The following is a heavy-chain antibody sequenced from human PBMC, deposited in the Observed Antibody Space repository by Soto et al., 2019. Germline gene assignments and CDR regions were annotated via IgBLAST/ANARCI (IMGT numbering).Heavy chain of an antibody. V-gene: IGHV3-33*01. J-gene: IGHJ3*02. D-gene: IGHD6-6*01. CDR1: GFTFSSYG. Sequence: QVQLVESGGGVVQPGRSLRLSCAASGFTFSSYGMHWVRQAPGKGLEWVAVIWYDGSNKYYADSVKGRFTISRDNSKNTLYLQMNSLRAEDTAVYYCAREGPFEYSSSSVAFDIWGQGTMVTVSS. CDR3: AREGPFEYSSSSVAFDI. CDR2: IWYDGSNK.